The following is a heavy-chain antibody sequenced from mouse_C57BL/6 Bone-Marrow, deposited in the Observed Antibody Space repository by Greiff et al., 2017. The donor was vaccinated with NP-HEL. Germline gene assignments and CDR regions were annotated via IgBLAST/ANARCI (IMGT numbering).Heavy chain of an antibody. V-gene: IGHV5-9-1*02. J-gene: IGHJ1*03. CDR2: ISSGGDYI. CDR1: GFTFSSYA. D-gene: IGHD2-1*01. Sequence: EVNVVESGEGLVKPGGSLKLSCAASGFTFSSYAMSWVRQTPEKRLEWVAYISSGGDYIYYADTVKGRFTISRDNARNTLYLQMSSLKSEDTAMYYCTRGDYGNFYWYFDVWGTGTTVTVSS. CDR3: TRGDYGNFYWYFDV.